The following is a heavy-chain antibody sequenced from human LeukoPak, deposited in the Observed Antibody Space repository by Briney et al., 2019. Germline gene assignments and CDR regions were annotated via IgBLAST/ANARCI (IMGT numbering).Heavy chain of an antibody. CDR3: ARDQYYYDSSAERAFDI. D-gene: IGHD3-22*01. CDR2: IYYSGST. J-gene: IGHJ3*02. Sequence: SETLSLTCTVSGGSISSSYWSWIRQPPGKGLEWIGYIYYSGSTNYNPSLKSRVTISVDTSKNQFSLKLSSVTAADTAVYYCARDQYYYDSSAERAFDIWGQGTMVTVSS. CDR1: GGSISSSY. V-gene: IGHV4-59*01.